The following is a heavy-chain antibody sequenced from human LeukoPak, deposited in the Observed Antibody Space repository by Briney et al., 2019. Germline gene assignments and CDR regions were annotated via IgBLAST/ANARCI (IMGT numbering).Heavy chain of an antibody. V-gene: IGHV3-48*02. CDR1: GFTFSSYS. J-gene: IGHJ4*02. CDR2: ISSSSRTI. Sequence: GGSLRLSCAASGFTFSSYSMNWVRQAPGEGVEWVSYISSSSRTIYYADSVKSRFTISRDNAKNSLYLQMNSLRDEDTAVYYCARDLPPGSSGWYLGYWGQGTLVTVSS. CDR3: ARDLPPGSSGWYLGY. D-gene: IGHD6-19*01.